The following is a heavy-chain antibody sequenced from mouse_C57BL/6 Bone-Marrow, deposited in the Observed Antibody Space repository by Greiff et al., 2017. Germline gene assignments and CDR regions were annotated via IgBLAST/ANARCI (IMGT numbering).Heavy chain of an antibody. CDR2: IYPGSGSP. CDR3: ARSIYSNPDY. V-gene: IGHV1-55*01. Sequence: QVQLQQPGAELVKPGASVKMSCKASGYPFTSYWITWVKQRPGQGLEWIGDIYPGSGSPNYNEKFKSKATLTVDTSSSTAYMQLSSLTSEDSAVYYCARSIYSNPDYWGQGTTLTVSS. CDR1: GYPFTSYW. D-gene: IGHD2-5*01. J-gene: IGHJ2*01.